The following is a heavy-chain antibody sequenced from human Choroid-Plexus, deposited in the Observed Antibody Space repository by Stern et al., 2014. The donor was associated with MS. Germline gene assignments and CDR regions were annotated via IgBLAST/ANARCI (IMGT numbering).Heavy chain of an antibody. CDR1: GFTFGSCA. J-gene: IGHJ5*02. CDR3: AKDRQYLTYFFDH. Sequence: VQLVESGGGVVQHGRPLRLSCVASGFTFGSCAMHWVRQAPGKGLEWVAGVSYDGSNKYYADSVKGRFTISRDNSQNTLYMQMSSLRPEDTAVYYCAKDRQYLTYFFDHWGRDPWSPSPQ. D-gene: IGHD2/OR15-2a*01. CDR2: VSYDGSNK. V-gene: IGHV3-30*18.